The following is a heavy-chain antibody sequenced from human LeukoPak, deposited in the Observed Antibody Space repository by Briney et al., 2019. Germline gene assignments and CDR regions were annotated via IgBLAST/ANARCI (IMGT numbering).Heavy chain of an antibody. CDR2: ISGSGDSV. V-gene: IGHV3-23*01. D-gene: IGHD3-3*01. J-gene: IGHJ6*02. Sequence: GGSLRLSCGASGFTFRNYAMAWVRQAPGKGLECVSAISGSGDSVRHADSVKGRFTISRDNSKNTLYLQMDNLRAEDTALYYCARDFWATNYYYGMDVWGQGTTVTVS. CDR3: ARDFWATNYYYGMDV. CDR1: GFTFRNYA.